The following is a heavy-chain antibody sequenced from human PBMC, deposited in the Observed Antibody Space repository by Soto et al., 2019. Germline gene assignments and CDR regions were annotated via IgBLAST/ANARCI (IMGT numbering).Heavy chain of an antibody. CDR2: INAGNGNT. V-gene: IGHV1-3*05. CDR3: ARDPGYSSGST. Sequence: QVQLVQSGAEEKKPGASVKVSCKASGYTFTSYAMTWVRQAPGQRLEWMGWINAGNGNTKYSQKFQGRVTITKDTPAATAYRGLGRLRSEDTAVYYCARDPGYSSGSTWGQGTLCTVSA. D-gene: IGHD5-18*01. CDR1: GYTFTSYA. J-gene: IGHJ5*02.